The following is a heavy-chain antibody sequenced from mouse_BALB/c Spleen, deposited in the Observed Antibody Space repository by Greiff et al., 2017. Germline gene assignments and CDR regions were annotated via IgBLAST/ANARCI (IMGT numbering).Heavy chain of an antibody. V-gene: IGHV1-69*02. CDR1: GYTFTSYW. CDR2: IDPSDSYT. J-gene: IGHJ2*01. CDR3: ARRDYEVY. D-gene: IGHD2-4*01. Sequence: QVQLQQPGAELVKPGASVKLSCKASGYTFTSYWMHWVKQRPGQGLEWIGEIDPSDSYTNYNQKFKGKATLTVDKSSSTAYMQLSSLTSEDSAVYYCARRDYEVYWGQGTTLTVSS.